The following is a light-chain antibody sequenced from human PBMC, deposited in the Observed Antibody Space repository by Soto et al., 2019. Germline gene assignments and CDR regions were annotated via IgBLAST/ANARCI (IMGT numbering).Light chain of an antibody. Sequence: QSVLTQPPSVSEAPRQRVTISCSGSSSNIGNNAVNWYQQLPGKAPKLLIYYDDLLPSGVSDRFSASKSGISASLAISGLLSEDEADYYCAAWDDSLNGYVFGTGTQLTVL. CDR2: YDD. CDR3: AAWDDSLNGYV. CDR1: SSNIGNNA. V-gene: IGLV1-36*01. J-gene: IGLJ1*01.